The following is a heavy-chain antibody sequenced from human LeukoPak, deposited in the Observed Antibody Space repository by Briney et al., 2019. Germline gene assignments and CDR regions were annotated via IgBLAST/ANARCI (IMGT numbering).Heavy chain of an antibody. Sequence: GTSLRLSCAASGFTFSSYAMHWVRQAPGKGLEWVAVISYDGSNKYYTDSVKGRFTISRDNSKSTLYLQVNSLRVEDTAVYYCARDLHCSGGTCYSYSSHRNWFDPWGQGTLVTVSS. J-gene: IGHJ5*02. CDR2: ISYDGSNK. V-gene: IGHV3-30*04. D-gene: IGHD2-15*01. CDR1: GFTFSSYA. CDR3: ARDLHCSGGTCYSYSSHRNWFDP.